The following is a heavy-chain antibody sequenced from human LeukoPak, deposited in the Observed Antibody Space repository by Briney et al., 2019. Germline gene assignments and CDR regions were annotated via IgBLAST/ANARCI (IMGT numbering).Heavy chain of an antibody. CDR2: IYYSGST. D-gene: IGHD6-6*01. V-gene: IGHV4-59*01. CDR1: GGSISSYY. J-gene: IGHJ5*02. CDR3: ARGGSYSSSPRRRFDP. Sequence: SETLSLTCTVSGGSISSYYWSWIRQPPGKGLEWIGYIYYSGSTNYNPSLKSRVTISVDTSKDQFSLKLSSVTAADTAVYYCARGGSYSSSPRRRFDPWGQGTLVTVSS.